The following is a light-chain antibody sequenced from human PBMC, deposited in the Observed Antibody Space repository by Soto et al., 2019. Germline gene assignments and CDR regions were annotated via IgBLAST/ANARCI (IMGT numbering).Light chain of an antibody. Sequence: ITCRTSQGVSTYVAWYQQKPGKPPKPLIYAASTLHSGVPARFSGSGSGTDFTLTISGLQYEDFATYYCQQYYIFHLAFGGGTKVDIK. V-gene: IGKV1D-8*01. CDR2: AAS. CDR1: QGVSTY. J-gene: IGKJ4*01. CDR3: QQYYIFHLA.